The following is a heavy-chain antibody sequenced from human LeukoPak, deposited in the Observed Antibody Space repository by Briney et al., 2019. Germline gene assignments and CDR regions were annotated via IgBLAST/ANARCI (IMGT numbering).Heavy chain of an antibody. D-gene: IGHD5-24*01. CDR3: ARGERWLTIPGIDY. CDR1: GLTSSSYE. CDR2: ITIDGGTI. Sequence: AGGSLRLSCAASGLTSSSYEMNWVRQAPGKGLEWISYITIDGGTISYADSVKGRFTISRDNAKNSLYLQMNSLRAEDTAVYYCARGERWLTIPGIDYWGQGTLVTVSS. J-gene: IGHJ4*02. V-gene: IGHV3-48*03.